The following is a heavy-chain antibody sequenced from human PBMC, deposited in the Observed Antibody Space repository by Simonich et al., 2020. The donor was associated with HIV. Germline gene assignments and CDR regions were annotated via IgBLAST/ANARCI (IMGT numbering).Heavy chain of an antibody. CDR1: GFTFYDYG. CDR3: AKDRYSSSSGSFDY. J-gene: IGHJ4*02. D-gene: IGHD6-6*01. Sequence: EVQLVESGGGLVQPGRSLRLSCAASGFTFYDYGMHWVRQAPWEGLECVSGISWNSGSIGYADSVKGRFTISRYNAKNSLYLQMNSLRAEDMALYYCAKDRYSSSSGSFDYWGQGTLVTVSS. CDR2: ISWNSGSI. V-gene: IGHV3-9*03.